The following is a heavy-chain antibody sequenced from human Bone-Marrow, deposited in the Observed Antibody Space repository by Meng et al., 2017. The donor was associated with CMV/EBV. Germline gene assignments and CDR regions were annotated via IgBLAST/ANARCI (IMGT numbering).Heavy chain of an antibody. Sequence: GESLKISCAASGFTFSSYSMNWVRQAPGKGLEWVSSISSSSSYIYYADSVKGRFTISRDNAKNSLYLQMNSLRAEDTAVYYCARDDILWWPGGWFDPWGQGTRVTVSS. D-gene: IGHD2-21*01. CDR2: ISSSSSYI. CDR1: GFTFSSYS. V-gene: IGHV3-21*01. J-gene: IGHJ5*02. CDR3: ARDDILWWPGGWFDP.